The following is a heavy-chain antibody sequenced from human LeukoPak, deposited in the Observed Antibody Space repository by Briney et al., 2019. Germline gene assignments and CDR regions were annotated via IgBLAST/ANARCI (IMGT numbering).Heavy chain of an antibody. CDR2: IYSRGST. J-gene: IGHJ4*02. D-gene: IGHD6-13*01. CDR3: ARGYTGTHFDF. V-gene: IGHV4-59*01. CDR1: GGSISSYY. Sequence: PSETLSLTCTVSGGSISSYYWSWIRQPPGKGLEWIGYIYSRGSTNCNPSLKSRVTISIDTSKNQFSLKVNSVTAADTAVYYCARGYTGTHFDFWGQGTLVTVSS.